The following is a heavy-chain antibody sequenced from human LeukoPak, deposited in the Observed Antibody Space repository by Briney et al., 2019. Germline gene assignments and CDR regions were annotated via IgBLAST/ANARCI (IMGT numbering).Heavy chain of an antibody. J-gene: IGHJ4*02. V-gene: IGHV3-7*01. CDR1: GFPFNGYW. Sequence: GGSLRLSCAASGFPFNGYWMDWVRQAPGKGMEWVANIKEDGSEQHYADSVRGRFTISRDNAKNSLYLEMNGLRAEDTAVYYCSRSLDYWGQGALVTVSS. CDR2: IKEDGSEQ. CDR3: SRSLDY.